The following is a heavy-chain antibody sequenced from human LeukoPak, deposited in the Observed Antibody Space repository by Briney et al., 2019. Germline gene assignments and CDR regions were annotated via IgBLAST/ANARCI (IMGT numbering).Heavy chain of an antibody. CDR1: GFTFSSYA. J-gene: IGHJ4*02. CDR3: ARVKSYYDFWSGYHSFDY. CDR2: ISYDGSNK. V-gene: IGHV3-30-3*01. Sequence: PGGSLRLSCAASGFTFSSYAMHWVRQAPGKGLEWVAVISYDGSNKYYADSVKGRFTISRDNSKNTLYLQMNSLRAEDTAVYYCARVKSYYDFWSGYHSFDYWGQGTLVTVSS. D-gene: IGHD3-3*01.